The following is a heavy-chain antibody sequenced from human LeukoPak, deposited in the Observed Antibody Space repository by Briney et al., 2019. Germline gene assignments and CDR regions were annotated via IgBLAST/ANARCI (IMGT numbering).Heavy chain of an antibody. CDR3: ARGTVRDIVVVPAAIRRGRGWFDP. V-gene: IGHV4-34*01. CDR1: GGSFSGYY. CDR2: INHSGST. D-gene: IGHD2-2*02. Sequence: SETLSLTCAVYGGSFSGYYWSWIRQPPGKGLEWIGEINHSGSTNYNPSLKSRVTISVGTSKNQFSLKLSSVTAADTAVYYCARGTVRDIVVVPAAIRRGRGWFDPWGQGTLVTVSS. J-gene: IGHJ5*02.